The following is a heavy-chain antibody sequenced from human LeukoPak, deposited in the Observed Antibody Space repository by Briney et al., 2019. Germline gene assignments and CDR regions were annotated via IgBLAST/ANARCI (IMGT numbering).Heavy chain of an antibody. CDR3: ASLEGYSYGTGAFDI. Sequence: PGGSLRLSCAASGFTFSSYAMSWVRQAPGKGLEWVSAISGSGGSTYYADSVKGRFTISRDNSKNTLYLQMNSLRAEDTAVYYCASLEGYSYGTGAFDIWGQGTMVTVSS. CDR2: ISGSGGST. V-gene: IGHV3-23*01. CDR1: GFTFSSYA. J-gene: IGHJ3*02. D-gene: IGHD5-18*01.